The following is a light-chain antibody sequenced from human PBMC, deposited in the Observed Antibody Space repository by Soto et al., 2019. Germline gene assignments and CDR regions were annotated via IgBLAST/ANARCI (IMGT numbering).Light chain of an antibody. V-gene: IGKV1-5*02. Sequence: DIQMTQSPSTVSASVGDAVTIICRASQSISTWLAWYQQKPGKAPNLLIYDASTLESGGPSGFSGSGSGTEFTLTISSLQPDDSATYYCQQYNSYPYTFGQGTKLEIK. CDR2: DAS. J-gene: IGKJ2*01. CDR3: QQYNSYPYT. CDR1: QSISTW.